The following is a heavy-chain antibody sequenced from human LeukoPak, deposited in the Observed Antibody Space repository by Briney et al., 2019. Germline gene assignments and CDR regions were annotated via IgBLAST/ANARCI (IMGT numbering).Heavy chain of an antibody. V-gene: IGHV1-46*01. Sequence: ASVKVSCKASGGTFSSYAISWVRQAPGQGLEWMGIINPSGGSTSYAQKFQGRVTMTRDTSTSTVYMELSSLRSEDTAVYYCARDRDALPAAMLTGFDYWGQGTLVTVSS. CDR3: ARDRDALPAAMLTGFDY. J-gene: IGHJ4*02. CDR1: GGTFSSYA. CDR2: INPSGGST. D-gene: IGHD2-2*01.